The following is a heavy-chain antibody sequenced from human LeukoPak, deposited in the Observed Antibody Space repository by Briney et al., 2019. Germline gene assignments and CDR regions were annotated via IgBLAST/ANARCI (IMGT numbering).Heavy chain of an antibody. CDR1: GFTFSGYS. J-gene: IGHJ4*02. CDR2: ITSSSSAI. V-gene: IGHV3-48*01. Sequence: PGGSLRLSCAPSGFTFSGYSMNWVRQAPGKGLEWVSYITSSSSAIYYADSVKGRFTISRDNAKNSLYLQMNSLRAEDTAVYYCARVRGSYHFDYWGQGTLVTVPS. D-gene: IGHD1-26*01. CDR3: ARVRGSYHFDY.